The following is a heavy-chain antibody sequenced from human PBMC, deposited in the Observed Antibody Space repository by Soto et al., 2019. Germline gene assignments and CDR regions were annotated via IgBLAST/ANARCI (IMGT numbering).Heavy chain of an antibody. D-gene: IGHD2-15*01. Sequence: SETLSLTCTVSGDSVSTYYWSWIRQPPGKELEWIGYIYYNGSPEYNPSLKSRVTLSLDTSKNQFSLKLDSVTAADTAVYYCARGSVVQYWYFDLWGRGTLVTVTS. CDR3: ARGSVVQYWYFDL. CDR2: IYYNGSP. V-gene: IGHV4-59*02. J-gene: IGHJ2*01. CDR1: GDSVSTYY.